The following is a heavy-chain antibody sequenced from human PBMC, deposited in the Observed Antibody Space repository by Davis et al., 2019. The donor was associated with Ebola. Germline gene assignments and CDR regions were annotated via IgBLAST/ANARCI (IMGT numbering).Heavy chain of an antibody. J-gene: IGHJ6*03. CDR2: INHSGST. Sequence: SETLSLTCAVYGGSFSGYYWSWIRQPPGKGLEWIGEINHSGSTNYNPSLKSRVTMSVDTSKNQFSLKLSSVTAADTAVYYCARAPLLDWLLYMGYHMDVWGKGTTVTVSS. D-gene: IGHD3-9*01. CDR1: GGSFSGYY. CDR3: ARAPLLDWLLYMGYHMDV. V-gene: IGHV4-34*01.